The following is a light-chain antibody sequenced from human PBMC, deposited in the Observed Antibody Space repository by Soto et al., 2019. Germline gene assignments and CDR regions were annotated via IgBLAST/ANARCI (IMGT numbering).Light chain of an antibody. V-gene: IGLV1-47*01. J-gene: IGLJ3*02. CDR1: SSNIGSNY. CDR3: AAWDDSLSGRV. Sequence: QPVLTQPPSASGTPGQRVTISCSGSSSNIGSNYVYWYQQLPGTAPKLLIYRNNQRPSGVPDRFSGSKSGTSASLAISGLRSEDEADYYCAAWDDSLSGRVFGGGPKLTVL. CDR2: RNN.